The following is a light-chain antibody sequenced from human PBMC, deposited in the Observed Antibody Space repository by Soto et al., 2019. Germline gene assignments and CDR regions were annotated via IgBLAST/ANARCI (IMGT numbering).Light chain of an antibody. CDR2: GAS. CDR1: QSVSSSY. V-gene: IGKV3-20*01. J-gene: IGKJ2*01. Sequence: EIVLTQSPGTMSLSPGERATLSCRASQSVSSSYLSWYQQKPGQAPRLLIYGASSRATVIPDRYSGSGSGTDFTLTISRLEPEDFAVFYCQQYGGSALYTFGQGTKLEIK. CDR3: QQYGGSALYT.